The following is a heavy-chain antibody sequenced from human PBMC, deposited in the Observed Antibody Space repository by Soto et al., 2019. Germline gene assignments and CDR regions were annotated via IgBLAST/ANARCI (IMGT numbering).Heavy chain of an antibody. V-gene: IGHV4-34*01. Sequence: SETLSLTCAVYGGSFSGYYWSWIRQPPGKGLEWIGEINHSGSTNYNPSLKSRVTISVDTSKNQFSLKLSSVTAADTAVYYCATVNRYEPTAMVTQAVGWGQGTLVTVSS. CDR1: GGSFSGYY. CDR2: INHSGST. D-gene: IGHD5-18*01. J-gene: IGHJ4*02. CDR3: ATVNRYEPTAMVTQAVG.